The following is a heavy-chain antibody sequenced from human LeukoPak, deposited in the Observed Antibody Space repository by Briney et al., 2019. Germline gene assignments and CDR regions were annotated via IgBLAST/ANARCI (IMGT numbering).Heavy chain of an antibody. V-gene: IGHV4-39*01. CDR1: GGSISSSSYY. D-gene: IGHD1-7*01. Sequence: PSETLSLTCTVSGGSISSSSYYWAWIRQPPGKGLEWNGSIYYSGSTYYNPSLKARVPISLDTSKNQSSLKLSSVTAADTAVYFCARRGTGTTPYFDYWGQGTLVTVSS. CDR3: ARRGTGTTPYFDY. J-gene: IGHJ4*02. CDR2: IYYSGST.